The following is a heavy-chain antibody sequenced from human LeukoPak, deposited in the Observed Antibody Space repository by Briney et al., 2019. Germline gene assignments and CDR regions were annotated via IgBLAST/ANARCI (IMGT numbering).Heavy chain of an antibody. Sequence: GGSLRLSCAASGFTFSSYGMSWVRQAPGKGLEWVSAISGSGGSTYYADSVKGRFTISRDNSKNTLYLQMNSLRAEDTAVYYCAKDRVVVPAAIHYWGQGTLVTVSS. CDR3: AKDRVVVPAAIHY. D-gene: IGHD2-2*02. V-gene: IGHV3-23*01. CDR2: ISGSGGST. J-gene: IGHJ4*02. CDR1: GFTFSSYG.